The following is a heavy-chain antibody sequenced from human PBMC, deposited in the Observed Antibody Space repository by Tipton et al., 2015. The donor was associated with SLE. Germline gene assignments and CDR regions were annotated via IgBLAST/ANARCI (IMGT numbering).Heavy chain of an antibody. CDR2: ISYDGSNK. V-gene: IGHV3-30*19. D-gene: IGHD6-13*01. CDR3: ARVRSAAAAFDY. Sequence: SLRLSCAASGFTFSSYGMHWVRQAPGKGLEWVAVISYDGSNKYYADSVKGRFTISRDNSKNTLYLQMNSLRAEDTAVYYCARVRSAAAAFDYWGQGTLVTVSS. CDR1: GFTFSSYG. J-gene: IGHJ4*02.